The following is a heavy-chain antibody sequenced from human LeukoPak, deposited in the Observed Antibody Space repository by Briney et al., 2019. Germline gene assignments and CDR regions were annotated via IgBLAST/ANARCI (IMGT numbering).Heavy chain of an antibody. J-gene: IGHJ5*02. V-gene: IGHV1-69*05. Sequence: SVKVSCKASGYTFTSYGISWVRQAPGQGLEWLGGIMPLFGTAGYAQKFQGRVTITKDESTRTVYLELTSLTSDDTAVYYCARDVHGDYGSGWFDPWGQGTLVSVSS. D-gene: IGHD4-17*01. CDR1: GYTFTSYG. CDR2: IMPLFGTA. CDR3: ARDVHGDYGSGWFDP.